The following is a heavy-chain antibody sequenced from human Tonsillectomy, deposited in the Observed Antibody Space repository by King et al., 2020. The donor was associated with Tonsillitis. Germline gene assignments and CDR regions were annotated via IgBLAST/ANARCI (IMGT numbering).Heavy chain of an antibody. CDR1: GFTFSSYS. V-gene: IGHV3-21*01. CDR3: ATESGAGEDY. D-gene: IGHD2-21*01. J-gene: IGHJ4*02. CDR2: ISSSSSFI. Sequence: DVQLVESGGGLVKPGGSLRLSCAASGFTFSSYSMNWVRQAPGKGLEWVSSISSSSSFIYYADSVKGRFTISRDNAKTSLYLQMNSLRAEDTAFYYCATESGAGEDYWGQGTLVTVSS.